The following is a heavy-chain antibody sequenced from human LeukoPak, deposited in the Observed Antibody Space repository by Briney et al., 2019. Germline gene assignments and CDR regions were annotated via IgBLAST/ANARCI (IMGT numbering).Heavy chain of an antibody. D-gene: IGHD6-13*01. CDR3: ARERGSSWAQPSYYFDY. J-gene: IGHJ4*02. V-gene: IGHV4-59*01. CDR1: GGSISGYY. CDR2: IYYSGST. Sequence: SETLSLTCTVSGGSISGYYWSWIRQPPGKGLEWIGYIYYSGSTNYNPSLKSRVTISVNTSKNQFSLKLSSVTAADTAVYYCARERGSSWAQPSYYFDYWGQGTLVTVSS.